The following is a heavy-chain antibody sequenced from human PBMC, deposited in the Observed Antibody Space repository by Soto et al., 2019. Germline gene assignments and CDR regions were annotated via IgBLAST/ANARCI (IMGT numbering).Heavy chain of an antibody. CDR3: VRLEGGGAFDI. Sequence: SETLSLTCAVSGGSISSGCYSWSWIRQPPGKGLEWIGYIYHSGSTYYNPSLKSRVTISVDRSKNQFSLKLSSVTAADTAVYYCVRLEGGGAFDIWGQGTMVTVSS. CDR2: IYHSGST. V-gene: IGHV4-30-2*01. CDR1: GGSISSGCYS. J-gene: IGHJ3*02. D-gene: IGHD2-15*01.